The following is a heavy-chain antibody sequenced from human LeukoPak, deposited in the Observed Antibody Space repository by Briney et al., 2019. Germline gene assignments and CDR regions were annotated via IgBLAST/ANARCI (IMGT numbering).Heavy chain of an antibody. CDR1: GGSISSYY. D-gene: IGHD5-18*01. J-gene: IGHJ4*02. Sequence: SETLSLTCTVSGGSISSYYWSWIRQPPGKGLEWIGYIYYSGSTNYNPSLKSRVTISVDTSKNQFSLKLSSVTAADTAVYYCAREGYSYGYSDYWGQGTLVTVSS. V-gene: IGHV4-59*01. CDR3: AREGYSYGYSDY. CDR2: IYYSGST.